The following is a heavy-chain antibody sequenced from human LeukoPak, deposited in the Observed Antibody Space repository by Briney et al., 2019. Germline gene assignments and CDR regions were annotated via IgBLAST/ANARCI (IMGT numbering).Heavy chain of an antibody. Sequence: ASVKVSCKASGGTFSSYAISWVRQAPGQGLEWMGGIIAHNGNTNYAQKLQGRVTMTTDTSTSTGYMELRSLRSDDTAVYYCARERSDYYGSGSYTADYWGQGTLVTVSS. V-gene: IGHV1-18*01. D-gene: IGHD3-10*01. J-gene: IGHJ4*02. CDR2: IIAHNGNT. CDR3: ARERSDYYGSGSYTADY. CDR1: GGTFSSYA.